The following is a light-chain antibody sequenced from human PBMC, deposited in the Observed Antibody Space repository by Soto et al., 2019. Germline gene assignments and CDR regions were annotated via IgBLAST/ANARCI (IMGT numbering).Light chain of an antibody. V-gene: IGLV2-23*01. J-gene: IGLJ2*01. CDR2: EGN. CDR1: SGDIGTYNL. Sequence: ALTQPASVSGSPGQSITISCTGTSGDIGTYNLVSWYQQYPGRAPKLIIFEGNKRPSGVSSRFSASKSAYTASPAISGLQAEDEADYHCCSYAGRSTVVCGGGTQLTVL. CDR3: CSYAGRSTVV.